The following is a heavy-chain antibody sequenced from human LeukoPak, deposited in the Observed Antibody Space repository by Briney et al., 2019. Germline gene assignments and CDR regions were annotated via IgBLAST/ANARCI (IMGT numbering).Heavy chain of an antibody. D-gene: IGHD2-21*02. J-gene: IGHJ4*02. V-gene: IGHV3-48*03. CDR2: ISSSGSSV. CDR3: ARDRGDPRYYFEY. Sequence: PGGSLRLSCAASGFTFSSYEMNWVRQAPGKGLEWVSYISSSGSSVYYADSVKGRFTISRDNAKNSLYLQMNSLRAEDTAVYYCARDRGDPRYYFEYWGQGTLVTVSS. CDR1: GFTFSSYE.